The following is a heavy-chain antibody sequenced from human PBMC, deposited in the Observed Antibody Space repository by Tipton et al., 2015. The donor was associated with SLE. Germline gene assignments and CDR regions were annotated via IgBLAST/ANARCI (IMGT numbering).Heavy chain of an antibody. CDR3: AREPLFRGVHYYYYMDV. CDR2: ISSSGSTI. V-gene: IGHV3-11*04. J-gene: IGHJ6*03. D-gene: IGHD3-10*01. CDR1: GFSFSDYY. Sequence: SLRLSCAASGFSFSDYYMSWIRQAPGKGLEWVSYISSSGSTIYYADSVKGRFTISRDNAKNSLYLQMNSLRAEDTAVYYCAREPLFRGVHYYYYMDVWGKGTTVTVSS.